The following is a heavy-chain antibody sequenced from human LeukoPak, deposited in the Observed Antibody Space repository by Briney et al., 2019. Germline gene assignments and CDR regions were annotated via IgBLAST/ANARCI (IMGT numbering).Heavy chain of an antibody. CDR3: ARQDSSGYLEYFQR. Sequence: GASVKVSCKASGGTFSSYAISWVRQAPGQGLEWMGGIIPIFGTANYAQKFQGRVTITADESTSTAYMELSSLRSEDTAVYYCARQDSSGYLEYFQRWGQGTLVTLSS. V-gene: IGHV1-69*01. D-gene: IGHD3-22*01. CDR2: IIPIFGTA. J-gene: IGHJ1*01. CDR1: GGTFSSYA.